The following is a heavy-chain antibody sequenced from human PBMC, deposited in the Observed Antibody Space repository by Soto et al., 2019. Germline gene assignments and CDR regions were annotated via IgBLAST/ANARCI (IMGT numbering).Heavy chain of an antibody. Sequence: EVQLVESGGDLVQPGGSLRLSCAASGFTFSNYPMHWVRQAPGKGLEYISAINKDGSSTYYANSVRGRFTISRDNSKNTLHLQMGSLRAEDMAVYYCATAGLVSGYYYYYMDVWGKGTTVTVSS. CDR3: ATAGLVSGYYYYYMDV. D-gene: IGHD1-26*01. V-gene: IGHV3-64*01. CDR2: INKDGSST. CDR1: GFTFSNYP. J-gene: IGHJ6*03.